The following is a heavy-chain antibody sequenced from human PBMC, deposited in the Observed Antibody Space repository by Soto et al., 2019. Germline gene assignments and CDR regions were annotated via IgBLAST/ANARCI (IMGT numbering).Heavy chain of an antibody. CDR1: GFTFSSYA. CDR2: IGGSGGNT. CDR3: ARVAVAGMGFYYYYGMDV. D-gene: IGHD6-19*01. J-gene: IGHJ6*02. Sequence: EVQLLESGGGLVQPGGSLRLSCAASGFTFSSYAMSWVRQAPGKGLEWVSTIGGSGGNTYYADSVKGRFTISRDNSKNSPYLQMTSLRAEDTAVYYCARVAVAGMGFYYYYGMDVWGQGTTVTVSS. V-gene: IGHV3-23*01.